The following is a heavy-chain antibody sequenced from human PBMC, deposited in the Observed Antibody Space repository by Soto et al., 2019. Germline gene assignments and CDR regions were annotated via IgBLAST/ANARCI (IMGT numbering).Heavy chain of an antibody. V-gene: IGHV3-64D*06. D-gene: IGHD6-19*01. CDR1: GFTFSRYA. CDR2: ISSNGGST. Sequence: GGSLRLSCSASGFTFSRYAMHWVRQAPGKGLEYVSAISSNGGSTYYADSVKGRFTISRDNSKNTLYLQMSSLRAEDTAVYYCVKEGYSSGWYSSSALIPANWFDPWGQGTLVTVSS. J-gene: IGHJ5*02. CDR3: VKEGYSSGWYSSSALIPANWFDP.